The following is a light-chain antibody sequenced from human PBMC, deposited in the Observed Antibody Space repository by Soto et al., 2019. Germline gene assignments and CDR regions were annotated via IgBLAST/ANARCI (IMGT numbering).Light chain of an antibody. V-gene: IGKV3-20*01. CDR1: QSVSSSY. CDR3: QQYGSSGT. Sequence: EIMLTQSPGTLSLSLAERPTLSCRASQSVSSSYLAWYQQKPGQAPRLLIYGASSRATGIPDRFSGSGSGTDFTLTISRLEPEDFAVYYCQQYGSSGTFGQGTKVDIK. CDR2: GAS. J-gene: IGKJ1*01.